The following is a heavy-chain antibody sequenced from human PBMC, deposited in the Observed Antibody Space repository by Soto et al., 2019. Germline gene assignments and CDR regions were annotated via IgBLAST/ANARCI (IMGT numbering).Heavy chain of an antibody. CDR2: INHSGST. CDR1: GGSFSGYY. Sequence: SETLSLTCAVYGGSFSGYYWSWIRQPPGKGLEWIGEINHSGSTNYNPSLKSRVTISVDTSKNQFSLKLSSVTAADTAVYYCARGGFANWFDPWGQGTLVTVSS. V-gene: IGHV4-34*01. CDR3: ARGGFANWFDP. J-gene: IGHJ5*02.